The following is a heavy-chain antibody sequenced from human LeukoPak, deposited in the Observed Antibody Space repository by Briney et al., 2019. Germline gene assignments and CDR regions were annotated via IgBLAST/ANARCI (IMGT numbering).Heavy chain of an antibody. CDR1: RFTFSLYG. V-gene: IGHV3-30*18. CDR2: ISYDGNIE. J-gene: IGHJ4*02. Sequence: GGSLRLSCAASRFTFSLYGMHWVRQAPGKGLEWVAVISYDGNIEFYRDSVKGRFTISRDNSKNTVYLQMNSLTTEDTAVYYCAKERAWRQLWSAFDYWGQGNLVTVSS. CDR3: AKERAWRQLWSAFDY. D-gene: IGHD5-18*01.